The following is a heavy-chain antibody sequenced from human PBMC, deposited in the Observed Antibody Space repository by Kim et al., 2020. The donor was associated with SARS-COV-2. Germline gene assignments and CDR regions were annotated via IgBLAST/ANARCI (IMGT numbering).Heavy chain of an antibody. CDR3: ARDASDGYSYGYGYYGM. J-gene: IGHJ6*01. CDR2: ISSGGSYT. D-gene: IGHD5-18*01. V-gene: IGHV3-11*05. Sequence: GGSLRLSCAVSGFTFGDYYMYWIRQTPGKGLEWVSYISSGGSYTSYVDSVKGRFTISRDNAKNSLYLQMNSLRVEDTAVYYCARDASDGYSYGYGYYGM. CDR1: GFTFGDYY.